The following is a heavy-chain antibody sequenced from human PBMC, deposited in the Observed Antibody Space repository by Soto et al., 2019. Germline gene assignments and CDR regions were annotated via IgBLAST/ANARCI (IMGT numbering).Heavy chain of an antibody. CDR1: GFSLRTSGVG. J-gene: IGHJ4*02. Sequence: QITLKESGPTLVKPTQTLTLTCTFSGFSLRTSGVGVGWIRQPPGKALEWLALIYWDDGKRYSPSLKSRLTLTQDTSKNQVVLRMPNMDPVDTATYYCAHLTTGGFYFDYWGQGTLVTVSS. CDR2: IYWDDGK. CDR3: AHLTTGGFYFDY. D-gene: IGHD4-17*01. V-gene: IGHV2-5*02.